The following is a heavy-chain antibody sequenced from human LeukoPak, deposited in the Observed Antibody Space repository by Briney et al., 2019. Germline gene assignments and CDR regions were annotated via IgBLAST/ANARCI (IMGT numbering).Heavy chain of an antibody. CDR2: IYYSGST. CDR1: GGSISSSSYY. J-gene: IGHJ4*02. D-gene: IGHD2-21*02. V-gene: IGHV4-39*02. CDR3: AREPGFGDFYFDY. Sequence: SETLSLTCTVSGGSISSSSYYWGWIRQPPGKGLEWIGSIYYSGSTYYNPSLKSRVTISVDTSKNQFSLKLSSVTAADTAVYYCAREPGFGDFYFDYWGQGTLVTVSS.